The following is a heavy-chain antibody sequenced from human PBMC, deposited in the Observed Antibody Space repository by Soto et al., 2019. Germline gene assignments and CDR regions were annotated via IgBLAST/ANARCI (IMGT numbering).Heavy chain of an antibody. CDR1: RFTFSSYA. CDR2: ISGSGGST. D-gene: IGHD6-19*01. V-gene: IGHV3-23*01. CDR3: AKDRGIAVAGSYY. Sequence: EVQLLESGGGLVQPGGSLRLSCAASRFTFSSYAMSWVRQAPGKGLEWVSAISGSGGSTYYADSVKGRFTISRDNSKNTLYLQMNSLRGEDTTVYYCAKDRGIAVAGSYYWGQGTLVTVSS. J-gene: IGHJ4*02.